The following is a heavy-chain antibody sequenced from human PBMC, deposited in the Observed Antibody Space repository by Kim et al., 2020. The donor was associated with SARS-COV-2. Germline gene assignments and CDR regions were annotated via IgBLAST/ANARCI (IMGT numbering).Heavy chain of an antibody. V-gene: IGHV3-30*18. D-gene: IGHD2-2*01. CDR3: AKDNRPAANYYYYGMDV. Sequence: GGSLRLSCAASGFTFSSYGMHWVRQAPGKGLEWVAVISYDGSNKYYADSVKGRFTISRDNSKNTLYLQMNSLRAEDTAVYYCAKDNRPAANYYYYGMDVWGQGTTVTVSS. J-gene: IGHJ6*02. CDR2: ISYDGSNK. CDR1: GFTFSSYG.